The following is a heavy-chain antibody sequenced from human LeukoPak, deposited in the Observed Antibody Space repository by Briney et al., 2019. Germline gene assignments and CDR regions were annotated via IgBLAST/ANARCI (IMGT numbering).Heavy chain of an antibody. J-gene: IGHJ4*02. V-gene: IGHV3-7*01. CDR1: GVNFSGYW. Sequence: GGSLRLSCAVSGVNFSGYWMTWVRQAPGKGLEWVANIKQDGSEKNYVDSVKGRFTISRENAENSVFLQMNSLRVEDTAVYYCAREWQGGIAAAGTRIEGDYWGQGTLVAVSS. CDR3: AREWQGGIAAAGTRIEGDY. D-gene: IGHD6-13*01. CDR2: IKQDGSEK.